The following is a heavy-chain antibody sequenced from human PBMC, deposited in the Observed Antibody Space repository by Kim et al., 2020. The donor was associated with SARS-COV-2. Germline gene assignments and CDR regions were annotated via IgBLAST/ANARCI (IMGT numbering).Heavy chain of an antibody. CDR1: EDFFRNYY. V-gene: IGHV4-4*07. D-gene: IGHD1-1*01. CDR3: ARDDWNGRFDY. J-gene: IGHJ4*02. Sequence: SETLSLTCTISEDFFRNYYWNWIRQTAGRGLEWIGRIYNSGSTNENPSLKSRVTMSVDTSKNQFSLRLSAVTAADTARYFCARDDWNGRFDYWGQGILVTVS. CDR2: IYNSGST.